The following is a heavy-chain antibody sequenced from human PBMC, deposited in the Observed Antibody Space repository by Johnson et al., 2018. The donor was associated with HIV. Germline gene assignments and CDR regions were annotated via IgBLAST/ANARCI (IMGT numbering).Heavy chain of an antibody. J-gene: IGHJ3*02. V-gene: IGHV3-23*04. D-gene: IGHD3-10*01. CDR1: GFTFSSYA. Sequence: VQLVESGGGLVQPGGSLRLSCAASGFTFSSYAMSWVRQAPGKGLEWVSAISGSGGSTYYADSVQGRFTISRDNSKNTLYLQMNSLKTEDTAVFYCTTESMVRGVMGAFDIWGQGTMVTVSS. CDR3: TTESMVRGVMGAFDI. CDR2: ISGSGGST.